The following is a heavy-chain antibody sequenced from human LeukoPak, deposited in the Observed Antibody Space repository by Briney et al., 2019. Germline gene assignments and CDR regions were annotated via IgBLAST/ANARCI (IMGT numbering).Heavy chain of an antibody. Sequence: ASVKVSCKASGYTFTGYYVHWVRQAPGQGHEWMGWINPNSGGTNYAQKFQGRVTMTRDTSFSTAYMELSGLRSDDTAVYYCATSTYSYGFDYWGQGTLVTVSS. D-gene: IGHD5-18*01. CDR2: INPNSGGT. CDR3: ATSTYSYGFDY. J-gene: IGHJ4*02. CDR1: GYTFTGYY. V-gene: IGHV1-2*02.